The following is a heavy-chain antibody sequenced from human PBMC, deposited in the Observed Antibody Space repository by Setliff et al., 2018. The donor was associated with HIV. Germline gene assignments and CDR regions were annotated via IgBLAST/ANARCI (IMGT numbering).Heavy chain of an antibody. V-gene: IGHV1-69*10. D-gene: IGHD6-13*01. Sequence: SVKVSCKASGGTFSDFRITWVRQAPGQGLEWMGEITPFVGITNYAQKFQGRVTISADESTATAYIELSSLTSQDTAVYYCARDKGIREAASLDYWGQGSRVTVSS. CDR2: ITPFVGIT. CDR3: ARDKGIREAASLDY. J-gene: IGHJ4*02. CDR1: GGTFSDFR.